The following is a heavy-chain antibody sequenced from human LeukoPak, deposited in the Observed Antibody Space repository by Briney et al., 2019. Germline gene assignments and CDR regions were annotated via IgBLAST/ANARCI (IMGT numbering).Heavy chain of an antibody. Sequence: GGSLRLSCAASGFTFSSYAMSWVRQAPGKGLEWVSAISGSGGSTYYADSVKGRFTISRDNSKNTLYLQMNSLRAEDTAVYYCASHYYDSSGYSYYFHYWGQGTLVTVSS. CDR3: ASHYYDSSGYSYYFHY. D-gene: IGHD3-22*01. CDR2: ISGSGGST. J-gene: IGHJ4*02. V-gene: IGHV3-23*01. CDR1: GFTFSSYA.